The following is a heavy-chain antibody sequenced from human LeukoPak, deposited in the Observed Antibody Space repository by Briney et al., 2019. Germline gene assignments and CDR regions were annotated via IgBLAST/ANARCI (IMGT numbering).Heavy chain of an antibody. CDR2: MNPNSGNT. J-gene: IGHJ6*03. Sequence: GASVKVSCKASGYTFTSYDINWVRQATGQGLEWMGWMNPNSGNTGYAQKFQGRVTMTRNTSISTAYMELSSLRSEDTAVYYCARGGFSGYDQAGDYYYYMDVWGKGTTVTISS. V-gene: IGHV1-8*01. D-gene: IGHD5-12*01. CDR3: ARGGFSGYDQAGDYYYYMDV. CDR1: GYTFTSYD.